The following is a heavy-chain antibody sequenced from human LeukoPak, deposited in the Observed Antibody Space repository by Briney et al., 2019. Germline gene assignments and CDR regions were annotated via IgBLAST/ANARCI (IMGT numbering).Heavy chain of an antibody. CDR1: GFTFSSYG. CDR2: IWYDGSNK. V-gene: IGHV3-33*06. Sequence: GGSLRLSCAASGFTFSSYGMHWVRQAPGKGLEWVAVIWYDGSNKYYADSVKGRFTISRDNSKNTLYLQMNSLRAEDTAVYYCAKGCFTLMVVAYFDYWGQGPLVTVSS. J-gene: IGHJ4*02. CDR3: AKGCFTLMVVAYFDY. D-gene: IGHD3-22*01.